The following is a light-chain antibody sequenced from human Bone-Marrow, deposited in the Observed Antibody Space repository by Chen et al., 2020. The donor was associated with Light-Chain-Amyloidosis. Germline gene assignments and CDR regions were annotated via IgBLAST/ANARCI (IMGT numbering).Light chain of an antibody. Sequence: YVLTQPSSVSVDPGQTATIACEGNKIGSTSVHWYQQTPGQAPLLVVYDDSDRPSGIPERLSGSNSGNTATLTISRVEAGDEADYYCQVWDRSSDRPVFGGGTKLTVL. V-gene: IGLV3-21*02. CDR1: KIGSTS. J-gene: IGLJ3*02. CDR3: QVWDRSSDRPV. CDR2: DDS.